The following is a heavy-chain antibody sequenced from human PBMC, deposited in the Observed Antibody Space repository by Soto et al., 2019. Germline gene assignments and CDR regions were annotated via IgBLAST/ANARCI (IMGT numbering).Heavy chain of an antibody. CDR1: GYTFTNYV. D-gene: IGHD3-3*01. V-gene: IGHV1-3*01. CDR2: INSGNGNT. J-gene: IGHJ4*02. CDR3: ARGLTIFGVVIGY. Sequence: ASVKVSCKTSGYTFTNYVVDCVLQSPGRGLEWMGWINSGNGNTKYSEKFQGRVTITRDTSASTAYMELNSLTSEDTAVYYCARGLTIFGVVIGYWGQGTLVTVSS.